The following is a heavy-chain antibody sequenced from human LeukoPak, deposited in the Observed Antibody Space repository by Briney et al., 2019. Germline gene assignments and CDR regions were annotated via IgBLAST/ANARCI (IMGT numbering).Heavy chain of an antibody. CDR2: IYYSGST. V-gene: IGHV4-31*03. J-gene: IGHJ5*02. D-gene: IGHD5-24*01. CDR3: ARLWLADLYRFDP. Sequence: PSQTLSLTCTVSGGSISSGGYYWSWIRQHPGKGLEWIGYIYYSGSTYYNPSLKSRVTISVDTSKNQFSLKLSSVSAADTAVYYCARLWLADLYRFDPWGQGTLVTVSS. CDR1: GGSISSGGYY.